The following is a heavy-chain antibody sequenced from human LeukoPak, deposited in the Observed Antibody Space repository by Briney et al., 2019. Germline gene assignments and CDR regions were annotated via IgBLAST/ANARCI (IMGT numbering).Heavy chain of an antibody. D-gene: IGHD3-16*02. CDR3: ARENGELSLGFGY. CDR2: IIPIFGTA. J-gene: IGHJ4*02. Sequence: SVKVSCKASGGTFSSYAISRVRQAPGQGLEWMGRIIPIFGTANYAQKFQGRVTITTDESTSTAYMELSSLRSEDTAVYYCARENGELSLGFGYWGQGTLVTVSS. CDR1: GGTFSSYA. V-gene: IGHV1-69*05.